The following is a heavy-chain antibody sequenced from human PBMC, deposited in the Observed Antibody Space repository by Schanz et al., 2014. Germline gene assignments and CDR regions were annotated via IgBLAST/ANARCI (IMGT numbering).Heavy chain of an antibody. D-gene: IGHD3-10*01. CDR2: IGYLGDT. V-gene: IGHV3-13*01. CDR3: ARVPYGSGSYWDY. Sequence: VQLVESGGGLVQPGGSLRLSCAASGFTLSNSDMHWVRQGTGKGLEWVSTIGYLGDTYYPDSVKGRFTISRENAKNSLYLQMNSLRAGDTAVYYCARVPYGSGSYWDYWGQGTLVTVSS. J-gene: IGHJ4*02. CDR1: GFTLSNSD.